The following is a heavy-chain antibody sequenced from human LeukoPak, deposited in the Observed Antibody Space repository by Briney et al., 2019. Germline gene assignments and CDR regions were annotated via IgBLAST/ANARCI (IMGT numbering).Heavy chain of an antibody. D-gene: IGHD3-22*01. CDR2: IYYSGST. J-gene: IGHJ4*02. CDR3: ATNYDSSGYCDY. V-gene: IGHV4-39*07. CDR1: GGSISSNSYY. Sequence: SETLSLTCTVSGGSISSNSYYWGWIRQPPGKGLEWIGSIYYSGSTYYNPSLKGRVTVSVDTSKNQFSLKLSSVTAADTAVYYCATNYDSSGYCDYWGQGTLVTVSS.